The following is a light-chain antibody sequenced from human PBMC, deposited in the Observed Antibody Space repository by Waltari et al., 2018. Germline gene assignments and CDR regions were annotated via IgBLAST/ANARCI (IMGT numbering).Light chain of an antibody. Sequence: DIVMTQSPDSLAVSLGERATIDCTSSQSVLYSSTNKNYLAWYQQKPGTPPKLLIYWSSTRESGVPDRFSGSGSGTAFTLTISSLQAEDVAVYYCQQYYTTPLTFGGGTKVEIK. V-gene: IGKV4-1*01. CDR3: QQYYTTPLT. CDR2: WSS. CDR1: QSVLYSSTNKNY. J-gene: IGKJ4*01.